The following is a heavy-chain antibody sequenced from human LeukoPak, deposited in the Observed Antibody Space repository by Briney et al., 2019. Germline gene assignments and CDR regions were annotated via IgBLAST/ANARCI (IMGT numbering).Heavy chain of an antibody. J-gene: IGHJ4*02. D-gene: IGHD3-10*01. CDR2: MNPNSGNT. CDR3: ARFADLTGSPDEYYFDY. CDR1: GYTFTSYD. V-gene: IGHV1-8*03. Sequence: LVASVKVSCKASGYTFTSYDINWVRQATGQGLEWMGWMNPNSGNTGYAQKFQGRVTITRNTSISTAYMELSSLRSEDTAVYYCARFADLTGSPDEYYFDYWGQGTLVTVSS.